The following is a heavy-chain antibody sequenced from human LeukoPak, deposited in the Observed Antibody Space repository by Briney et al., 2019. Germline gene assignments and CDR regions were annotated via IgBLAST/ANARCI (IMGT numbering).Heavy chain of an antibody. CDR1: GYTFSDYC. Sequence: ASVKISCKASGYTFSDYCIHWVRQAPGQGLEWMGWITPNSGGTKYAQRFQGRVTMTRDTPISTAYMDLSSLGSDDTAVFYCVRKSATRRTSEFDYWGQGTPVTVSS. J-gene: IGHJ4*02. D-gene: IGHD2-15*01. V-gene: IGHV1-2*02. CDR2: ITPNSGGT. CDR3: VRKSATRRTSEFDY.